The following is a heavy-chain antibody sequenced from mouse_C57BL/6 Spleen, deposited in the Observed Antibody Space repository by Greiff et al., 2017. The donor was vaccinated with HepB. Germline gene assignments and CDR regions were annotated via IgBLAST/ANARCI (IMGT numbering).Heavy chain of an antibody. J-gene: IGHJ2*01. CDR1: GYTFTSYW. V-gene: IGHV1-52*01. Sequence: QVQLQQPGAELVRPGSSVKLSCKASGYTFTSYWMHWVKQRPIQGLEWIGNIDPSDSETHYNQKFKDKATLTVDKSSSTAYMQLSSLTSEDSAVYYCARKRSTVVAEGLGYWGQGTTLTVSS. CDR2: IDPSDSET. D-gene: IGHD1-1*01. CDR3: ARKRSTVVAEGLGY.